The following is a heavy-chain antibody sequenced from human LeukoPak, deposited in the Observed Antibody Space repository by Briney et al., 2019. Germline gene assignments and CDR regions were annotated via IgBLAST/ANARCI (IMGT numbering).Heavy chain of an antibody. V-gene: IGHV3-30*02. D-gene: IGHD2-2*02. CDR1: GFTFSSYG. CDR2: IRYDGSNK. J-gene: IGHJ4*02. Sequence: GGSLRLSCAASGFTFSSYGMHWVRQAPGKGPEWVAFIRYDGSNKYYADSVKGRFTISRDNSKNTLYLQMNSLRAEDTAVYYCAKLYCSSTSCYTYYFDYWGQGTLVTVSS. CDR3: AKLYCSSTSCYTYYFDY.